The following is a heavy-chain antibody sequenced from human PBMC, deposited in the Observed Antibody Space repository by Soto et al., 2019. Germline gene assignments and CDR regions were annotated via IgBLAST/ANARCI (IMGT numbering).Heavy chain of an antibody. CDR1: GFTFSSYA. V-gene: IGHV3-64D*09. J-gene: IGHJ3*02. CDR2: ISSNEGST. CDR3: VKDREGVAARSGAFDI. D-gene: IGHD6-6*01. Sequence: GGSLRLSCSASGFTFSSYAMHWVRQAPGKGLEYVSAISSNEGSTYYADSVKGRFTISRDNSKNTLYLQMSSLRAEDTAVYYCVKDREGVAARSGAFDIWGQGTMVTVSS.